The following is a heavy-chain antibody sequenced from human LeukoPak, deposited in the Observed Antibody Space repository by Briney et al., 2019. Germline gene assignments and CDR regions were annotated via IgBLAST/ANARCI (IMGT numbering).Heavy chain of an antibody. J-gene: IGHJ4*02. CDR2: IRYDGSNK. Sequence: GGSLRLSCAASGFTFSSYGMHWVRQAPGKGLEWVAFIRYDGSNKYYADSVKGRFTTSRDNSKNTLYLQMNSLRAEDTAVYYCAKGGQSPQHGRRSDYFDYWGQGTLVTVSS. CDR3: AKGGQSPQHGRRSDYFDY. V-gene: IGHV3-30*02. CDR1: GFTFSSYG. D-gene: IGHD1-14*01.